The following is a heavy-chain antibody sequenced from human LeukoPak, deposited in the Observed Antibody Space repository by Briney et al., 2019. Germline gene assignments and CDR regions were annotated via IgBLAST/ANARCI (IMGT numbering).Heavy chain of an antibody. CDR1: GFAFSGYW. J-gene: IGHJ5*02. CDR3: AKGVRSGTYYNCFGP. CDR2: IKQDGSEK. D-gene: IGHD1-26*01. Sequence: GGSLRLSCAASGFAFSGYWMSWVRQAPGKGLEWVANIKQDGSEKYNVDSVKGRFTISRDNSKNSLYLQMSSLRTEDTALYYCAKGVRSGTYYNCFGPWGQGTLVTVSS. V-gene: IGHV3-7*05.